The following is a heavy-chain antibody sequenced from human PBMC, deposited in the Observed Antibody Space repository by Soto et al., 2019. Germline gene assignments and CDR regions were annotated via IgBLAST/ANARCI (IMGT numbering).Heavy chain of an antibody. CDR1: GYTLTEIS. J-gene: IGHJ4*02. Sequence: SVKVSCKVSGYTLTEISRHWVRQAPGKGLEWMGGFDPEDGETIYAQKFQGRVTMTEDTSTDTAYMELSSLRSEDTAVYYCATERKYGSGSYPFDYWGQGTLVTVSS. CDR3: ATERKYGSGSYPFDY. CDR2: FDPEDGET. V-gene: IGHV1-24*01. D-gene: IGHD3-10*01.